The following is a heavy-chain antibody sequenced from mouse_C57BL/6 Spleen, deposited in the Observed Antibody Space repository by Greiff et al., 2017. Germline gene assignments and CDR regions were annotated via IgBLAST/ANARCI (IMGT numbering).Heavy chain of an antibody. CDR2: INPNNGGT. D-gene: IGHD1-1*01. J-gene: IGHJ2*01. CDR3: AHYYYGYFDY. Sequence: EVKLMESGPELVKPGASVKMSCKASGYTFTDYNMHWVKQSHGKSLEWIGYINPNNGGTSYNQKFKGKATLTVNKSSSTAYMELRSLTSEDSAVYYCAHYYYGYFDYWGQGTTLTVSS. CDR1: GYTFTDYN. V-gene: IGHV1-22*01.